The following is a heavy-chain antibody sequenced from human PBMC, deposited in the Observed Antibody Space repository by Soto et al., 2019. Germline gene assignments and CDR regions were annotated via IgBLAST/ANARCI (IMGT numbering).Heavy chain of an antibody. CDR2: ISGSGDNT. D-gene: IGHD3-3*01. Sequence: PGGSLRLSCAASEFSFSSYAMSWVRQAPGRGLEWVSAISGSGDNTYYADSVRGRFTISRDNSKNTLFLQMNNLRGDDTAVYYCVRWSYLDYWGQGTRVTVSS. CDR1: EFSFSSYA. CDR3: VRWSYLDY. J-gene: IGHJ4*02. V-gene: IGHV3-23*01.